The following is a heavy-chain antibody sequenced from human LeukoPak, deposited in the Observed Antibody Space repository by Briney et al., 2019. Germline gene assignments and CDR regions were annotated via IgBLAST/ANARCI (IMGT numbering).Heavy chain of an antibody. J-gene: IGHJ4*02. CDR1: GYSFTSYW. Sequence: GESLKISCQGSGYSFTSYWIGWVRQLPGKGLEWMGIIYPGGSDTRYSPSFQGQVTISADKSISTAYLQWSSLKASDTAMYYCARPAAAMAAVDYWGQGTLVTVSS. D-gene: IGHD5-18*01. V-gene: IGHV5-51*01. CDR3: ARPAAAMAAVDY. CDR2: IYPGGSDT.